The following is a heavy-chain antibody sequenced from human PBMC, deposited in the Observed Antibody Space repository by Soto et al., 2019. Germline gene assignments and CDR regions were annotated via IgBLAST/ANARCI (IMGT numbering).Heavy chain of an antibody. V-gene: IGHV1-18*01. CDR2: INVYNGNT. CDR3: ARGPDPTYSDY. Sequence: QVQVVQSGAEVKKPGASVKVSCKASGYIFINYGISWVRQAPGQGLEWMGWINVYNGNTNYAEKIQGRXTXTXXTSTSTAYMELKSLKSDDTAVDFCARGPDPTYSDYWGQGTLVTVSS. CDR1: GYIFINYG. J-gene: IGHJ4*02.